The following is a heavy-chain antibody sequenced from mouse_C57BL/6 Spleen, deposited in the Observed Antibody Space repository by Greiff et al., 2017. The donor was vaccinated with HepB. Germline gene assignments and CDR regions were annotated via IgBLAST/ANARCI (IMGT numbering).Heavy chain of an antibody. CDR3: ARSHGYPWFAY. CDR1: GYTFTDYY. CDR2: INPYNGGT. D-gene: IGHD2-2*01. Sequence: EVQLQQSGPVLVKPGASVKMSCKASGYTFTDYYMNWVKQSHGKSLEWIGVINPYNGGTSYNQKFKGKATLTVDKYSSTAYMELNSLTSEYSAVYYCARSHGYPWFAYWGQGTLVTVSA. V-gene: IGHV1-19*01. J-gene: IGHJ3*01.